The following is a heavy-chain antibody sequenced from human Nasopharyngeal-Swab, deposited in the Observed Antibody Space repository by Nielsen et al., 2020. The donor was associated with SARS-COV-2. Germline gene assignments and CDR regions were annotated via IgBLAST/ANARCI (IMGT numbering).Heavy chain of an antibody. CDR3: ARDDFLGGYCSSTSCYGKYGMDV. D-gene: IGHD2-2*03. CDR2: IIPIFGTA. V-gene: IGHV1-69*13. J-gene: IGHJ6*02. CDR1: GGTFSSYA. Sequence: SVKVSCKASGGTFSSYAISWVRQAPGQGLEWMGGIIPIFGTANYAQKFQGRVTITADESTSTAYMELSSLRSEDPAVYYCARDDFLGGYCSSTSCYGKYGMDVWGQGTTVTVSS.